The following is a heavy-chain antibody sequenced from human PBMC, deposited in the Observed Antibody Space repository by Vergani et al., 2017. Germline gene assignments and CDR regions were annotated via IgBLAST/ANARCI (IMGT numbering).Heavy chain of an antibody. Sequence: QVQLQESGPGLVKPSQTLSLTCTVSGGSISSGGYYWSWIRQHPGKGLEWIGYIYYSGSTNYNPSLKSRVTISVDTSKNQFSLKLSSVTAADTAVYYCASVREGIAAAGTIGLGDRSQRKHYFDYWGQGTLVTVSS. D-gene: IGHD6-13*01. CDR1: GGSISSGGYY. V-gene: IGHV4-31*03. CDR2: IYYSGST. CDR3: ASVREGIAAAGTIGLGDRSQRKHYFDY. J-gene: IGHJ4*02.